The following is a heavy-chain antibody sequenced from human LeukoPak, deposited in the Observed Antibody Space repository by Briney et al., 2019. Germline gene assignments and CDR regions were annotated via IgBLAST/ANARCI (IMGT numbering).Heavy chain of an antibody. CDR2: IYYSGST. J-gene: IGHJ3*02. CDR3: ARVWGDAFDI. Sequence: SETLSLTCAVSGGSISSYYWSWIRQPPGKGLEWIGYIYYSGSTNYNPSLKSRVTISVDTSKNQFSLKLSSVTAADTAVYYCARVWGDAFDIWGQGTMVTVSS. V-gene: IGHV4-59*01. D-gene: IGHD3-16*01. CDR1: GGSISSYY.